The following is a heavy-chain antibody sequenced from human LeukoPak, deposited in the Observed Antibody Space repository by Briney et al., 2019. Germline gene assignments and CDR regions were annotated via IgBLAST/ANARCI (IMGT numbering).Heavy chain of an antibody. V-gene: IGHV1-69*05. CDR1: GGTFSSYA. J-gene: IGHJ6*03. CDR2: IIPIFGTA. D-gene: IGHD2-2*01. Sequence: SVKLSWKASGGTFSSYAISGVRQAPGQGLEWMGGIIPIFGTANYAQKFQGRVTITTDESTSTAYMELSSLRSEDTAVYYCARARRVVPAAIMHYYYYMDVWGKGTTVTVSS. CDR3: ARARRVVPAAIMHYYYYMDV.